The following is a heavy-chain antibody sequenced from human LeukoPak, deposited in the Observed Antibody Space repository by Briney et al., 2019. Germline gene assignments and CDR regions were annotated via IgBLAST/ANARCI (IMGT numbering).Heavy chain of an antibody. CDR3: ARLVRSAVAGDY. Sequence: SETLSLTCTVSGGSISSSSYSWGWIRQPPGKGLEWIGSIYYSGSTYYNPSLKSRVTISVGTSKNQFSLKLSSVTAADTAVYYCARLVRSAVAGDYWGQGTPVTVSS. CDR1: GGSISSSSYS. CDR2: IYYSGST. J-gene: IGHJ4*02. V-gene: IGHV4-39*01. D-gene: IGHD6-19*01.